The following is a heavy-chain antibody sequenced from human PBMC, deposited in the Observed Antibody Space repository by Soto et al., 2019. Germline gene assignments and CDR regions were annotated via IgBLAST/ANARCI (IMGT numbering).Heavy chain of an antibody. CDR3: AIIRAAAGGRRYFDL. Sequence: QVQLVESGGGLVKPGGSLRLSCAASGFTFSDYYMSWIRQAPGKGLEWVSYISSSSSYTNYADAVKGRFTISRDNAKNSLYLHMNSLRAEDTAVYYCAIIRAAAGGRRYFDLWGRGTLVTVSS. D-gene: IGHD6-13*01. J-gene: IGHJ2*01. CDR1: GFTFSDYY. CDR2: ISSSSSYT. V-gene: IGHV3-11*05.